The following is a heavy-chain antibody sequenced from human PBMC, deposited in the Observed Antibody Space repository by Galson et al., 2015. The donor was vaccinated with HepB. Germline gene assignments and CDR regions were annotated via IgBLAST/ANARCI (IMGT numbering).Heavy chain of an antibody. CDR3: AREGVRGSLYYFDY. J-gene: IGHJ4*02. D-gene: IGHD2-8*01. CDR1: GFTFSSYS. CDR2: ISSSSYI. Sequence: SLRLSCAASGFTFSSYSMNWVRQAPGKGLEWVSSISSSSYIYYADSVKGRFTISRDNAKNSLYLQMNSLRAEDTAVYYCAREGVRGSLYYFDYWGQGTLVTVSS. V-gene: IGHV3-21*01.